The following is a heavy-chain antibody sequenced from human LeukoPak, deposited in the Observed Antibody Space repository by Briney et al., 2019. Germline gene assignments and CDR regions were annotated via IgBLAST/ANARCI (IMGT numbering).Heavy chain of an antibody. CDR2: ISGSGGST. D-gene: IGHD2-2*01. Sequence: GGTLRLSCAASGFTFSSYGMSWVRQAPGKGLEWVSAISGSGGSTYYADSVKGRFTISRDNSKNTPYLQMNSLRAEDTAVYYCAKEGPSNIVVVPASGYFQHWGQGTLVTVSS. J-gene: IGHJ1*01. CDR1: GFTFSSYG. CDR3: AKEGPSNIVVVPASGYFQH. V-gene: IGHV3-23*01.